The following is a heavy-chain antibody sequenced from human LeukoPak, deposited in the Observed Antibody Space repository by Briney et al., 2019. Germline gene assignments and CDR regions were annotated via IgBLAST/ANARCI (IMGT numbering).Heavy chain of an antibody. CDR3: AREGQWLPDWFDP. Sequence: PSETLSLTCTVSGGSISGYYWSWIRHPPGQGLEWIGYIHYSGSTDYNPSLKGRVTISLDMSKNQFSLKINSMTAADTAVYYCAREGQWLPDWFDPWGQGTLVTVSS. J-gene: IGHJ5*02. CDR1: GGSISGYY. V-gene: IGHV4-59*01. D-gene: IGHD6-19*01. CDR2: IHYSGST.